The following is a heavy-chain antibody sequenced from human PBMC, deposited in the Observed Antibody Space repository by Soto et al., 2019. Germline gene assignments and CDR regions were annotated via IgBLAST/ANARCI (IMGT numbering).Heavy chain of an antibody. CDR2: ISGSGGST. J-gene: IGHJ6*03. Sequence: PGGSLRLSCAASGFTFSSYAMSWVRQAPGKGLEWVSAISGSGGSTYYADPVKGRFTISRDNSKNTLYLQMNSLRAEDTAVYYCAKDALRTVTTDYYYYMDVWGKGTTVPVSS. D-gene: IGHD4-17*01. CDR3: AKDALRTVTTDYYYYMDV. V-gene: IGHV3-23*01. CDR1: GFTFSSYA.